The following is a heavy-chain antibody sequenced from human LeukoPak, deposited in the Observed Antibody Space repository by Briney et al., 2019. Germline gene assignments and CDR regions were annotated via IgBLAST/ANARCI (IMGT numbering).Heavy chain of an antibody. J-gene: IGHJ5*02. CDR3: ARNAGSPGDP. D-gene: IGHD1-26*01. CDR1: GFTFSSYA. Sequence: GGSLRLSCAASGFTFSSYAMSWVRQAPGKGLGWVPAISGSGGSTYYADSVKGRFTISRDNSKNTLYLQMNSLRAEDTAVYYCARNAGSPGDPWGQGTLVTVSS. V-gene: IGHV3-23*01. CDR2: ISGSGGST.